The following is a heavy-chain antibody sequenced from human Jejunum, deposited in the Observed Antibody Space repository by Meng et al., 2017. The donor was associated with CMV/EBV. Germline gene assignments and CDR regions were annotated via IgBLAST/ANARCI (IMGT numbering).Heavy chain of an antibody. Sequence: QLTQKESGPTRGKPTKNLPLTSASSGFPVTTSGWAVGGIRQPPGKALGWIALIYWDDDTRYIPSLKSMPTNTKNSSKSQVVRTMTNMDPVDTSTDCGAHRPSGYGGDFWFHWGQGTLVTVSS. CDR1: GFPVTTSGWA. CDR3: AHRPSGYGGDFWFH. CDR2: IYWDDDT. J-gene: IGHJ4*02. D-gene: IGHD2-21*01. V-gene: IGHV2-5*02.